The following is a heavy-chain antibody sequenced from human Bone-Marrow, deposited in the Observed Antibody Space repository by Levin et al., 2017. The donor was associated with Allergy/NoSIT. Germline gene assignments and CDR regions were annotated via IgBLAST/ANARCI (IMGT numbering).Heavy chain of an antibody. D-gene: IGHD2-2*01. J-gene: IGHJ4*02. V-gene: IGHV4-38-2*02. CDR3: ARDLMGPVEVPAAMPGPYYYFDY. CDR1: GYSISSGYY. CDR2: IYHSGST. Sequence: ASETLSLTCAVSGYSISSGYYWGWIRQPPGKGLEWIGSIYHSGSTYYNPSLKSRVTISVDTSKNQFSLKLSSVTAADTAVYYCARDLMGPVEVPAAMPGPYYYFDYWGQGTLVTVSS.